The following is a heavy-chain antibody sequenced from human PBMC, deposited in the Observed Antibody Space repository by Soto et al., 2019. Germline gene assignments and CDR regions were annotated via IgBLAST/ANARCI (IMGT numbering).Heavy chain of an antibody. CDR3: ARGGFYSAYRVDAFDI. CDR2: MNSYSGNR. Sequence: QVQLVQSGADVKKPGASVRVSCKAAGYSFTSYDINWVRQATGQGLEWMGWMNSYSGNRGYAQKFQGRVTMTWNTSTSTAYMELSSLRSEDTAVYYCARGGFYSAYRVDAFDIWGQGTMVTVSS. D-gene: IGHD5-12*01. V-gene: IGHV1-8*01. CDR1: GYSFTSYD. J-gene: IGHJ3*02.